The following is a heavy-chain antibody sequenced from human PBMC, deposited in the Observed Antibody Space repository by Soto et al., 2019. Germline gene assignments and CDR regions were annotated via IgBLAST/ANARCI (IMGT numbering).Heavy chain of an antibody. CDR1: GFTFSNSA. Sequence: EVQLLESGGGLVQPGGSLRLSCAASGFTFSNSAMTWVRQAPAKGLEWVSTIRDSDSGGSTFYADSVKGRFTISRDDSKNTLYLQMSSLRAEDTAMYYCAKARVGIDVDFDYWGQGALVIVSS. V-gene: IGHV3-23*01. J-gene: IGHJ4*02. CDR2: IRDSDSGGST. D-gene: IGHD2-21*01. CDR3: AKARVGIDVDFDY.